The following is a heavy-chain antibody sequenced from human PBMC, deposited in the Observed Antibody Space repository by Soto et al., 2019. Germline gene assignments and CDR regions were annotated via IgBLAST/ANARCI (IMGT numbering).Heavy chain of an antibody. D-gene: IGHD4-17*01. J-gene: IGHJ3*02. CDR1: GASISSTRYY. CDR3: ARPTSTDLRAPFDI. V-gene: IGHV4-39*01. CDR2: IYYSGYA. Sequence: QVQLQESGPGLVKPSETLSLTCTVSGASISSTRYYWGWIRQPPGQGLEWIGSIYYSGYAYYNPSLKSRVTISVDTSRYQFSLNLRSMTAADTAVYYCARPTSTDLRAPFDIWGQGIMVTVSS.